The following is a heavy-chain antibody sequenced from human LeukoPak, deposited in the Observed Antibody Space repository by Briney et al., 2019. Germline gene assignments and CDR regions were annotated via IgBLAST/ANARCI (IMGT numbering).Heavy chain of an antibody. CDR2: INSDGSIT. J-gene: IGHJ4*02. D-gene: IGHD3-3*01. V-gene: IGHV3-74*01. CDR1: GFTFSSYW. CDR3: AGSGSELDF. Sequence: QLWGSLRLSCATSGFTFSSYWMYWVRQAPGKGLVWVSRINSDGSITGYADSVKGRFTITRDNAKNTLSLQMSSPRAEDTALYYCAGSGSELDFWGQGTLVTVSS.